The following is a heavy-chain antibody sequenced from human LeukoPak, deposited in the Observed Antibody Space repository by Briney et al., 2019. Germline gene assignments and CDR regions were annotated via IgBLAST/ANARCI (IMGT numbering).Heavy chain of an antibody. CDR2: ISSTSSYI. V-gene: IGHV3-21*01. J-gene: IGHJ5*02. Sequence: PGGSLRPSCAASGFTFSTYSMNWVRQAPGKGLEWVSSISSTSSYIYYADSVKGRFTISRDNAKNSLYLQMNSLRAEDTAVYYCARDFSRYSSSSFDPWGQGTLVTVSS. CDR3: ARDFSRYSSSSFDP. D-gene: IGHD6-6*01. CDR1: GFTFSTYS.